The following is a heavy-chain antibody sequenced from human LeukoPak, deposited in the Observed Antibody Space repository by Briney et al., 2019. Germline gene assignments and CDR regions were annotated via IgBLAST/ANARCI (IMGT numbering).Heavy chain of an antibody. Sequence: PGGSLRLSCAASGFTFTTYYMTWVRQAPGKGLEWVANINQAGTESYYVDSVKGRFTFSRDNAKNSVYLQMKNLRAEDTAVYYCGRENWSIDYWGKGTLVTVSS. J-gene: IGHJ4*02. CDR1: GFTFTTYY. V-gene: IGHV3-7*01. CDR3: GRENWSIDY. CDR2: INQAGTES. D-gene: IGHD1-1*01.